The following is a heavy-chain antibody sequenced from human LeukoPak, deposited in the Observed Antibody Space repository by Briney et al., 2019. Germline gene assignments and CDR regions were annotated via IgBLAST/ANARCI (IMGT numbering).Heavy chain of an antibody. D-gene: IGHD3-10*01. Sequence: SETLSLTCAVYGGSFSGYYWSWLRQPPGKGLEWIGEINHSGSTNYNPSLKSRVTISVDTSKNQFSLKLSSVTAADTAVYYCARARGFGELFEESVSGMDVWGQGTTVTVSS. CDR1: GGSFSGYY. CDR2: INHSGST. J-gene: IGHJ6*02. CDR3: ARARGFGELFEESVSGMDV. V-gene: IGHV4-34*01.